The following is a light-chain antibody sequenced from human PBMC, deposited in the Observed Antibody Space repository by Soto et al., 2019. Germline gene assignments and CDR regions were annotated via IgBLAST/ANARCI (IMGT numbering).Light chain of an antibody. CDR2: EVS. CDR3: SSYAGSNNYV. Sequence: QSALTQPPSASGSPGQSVTISFTGTSSDVGGYNYVSWYQQHPGKAPKLMIYEVSKRPSGVPDRFSGSKSGNTASLTVSGLQDEDEADYYCSSYAGSNNYVFGTGTKLTVL. CDR1: SSDVGGYNY. J-gene: IGLJ1*01. V-gene: IGLV2-8*01.